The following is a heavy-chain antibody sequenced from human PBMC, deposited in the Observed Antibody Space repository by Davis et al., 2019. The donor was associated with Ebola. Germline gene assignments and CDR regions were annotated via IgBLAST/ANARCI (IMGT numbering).Heavy chain of an antibody. V-gene: IGHV1-3*01. CDR3: ARVDTAMVESYGMDV. J-gene: IGHJ6*04. D-gene: IGHD5-18*01. CDR1: GYTFTGYG. Sequence: ASVKVSCKASGYTFTGYGIHWVRQAPGQRLEWMGWINAGDGNTKYSQKFQGRVTITKDTSASTAYMELSSLRSEDTAVYYCARVDTAMVESYGMDVWGKGTTVTVSS. CDR2: INAGDGNT.